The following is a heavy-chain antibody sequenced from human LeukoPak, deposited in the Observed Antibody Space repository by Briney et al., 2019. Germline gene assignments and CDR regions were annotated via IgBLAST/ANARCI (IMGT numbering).Heavy chain of an antibody. Sequence: GGSLRLSCAASGFTFSSYAMSWVRQAPGKGLEWVAVISYDGSNKYYADSVKGRFTISRDNSKNTLYLQMNSLRAEDTAVYYCAKAHDSSSLWGQGTLVTVSS. D-gene: IGHD3-22*01. CDR2: ISYDGSNK. CDR3: AKAHDSSSL. CDR1: GFTFSSYA. V-gene: IGHV3-30*18. J-gene: IGHJ4*02.